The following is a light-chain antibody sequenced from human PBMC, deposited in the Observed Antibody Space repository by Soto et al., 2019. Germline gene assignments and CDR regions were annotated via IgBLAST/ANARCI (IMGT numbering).Light chain of an antibody. Sequence: QSVLTQPPSASGSPGQSVTISCTGASSDVGTYNYVSWYQQHPGKAPKLMIYEVTKRPSGVPDRFSGSKSGNTASLTVSGLQADDEAEYYCSLYAGSNIFVFGSGTKVTVL. CDR3: SLYAGSNIFV. J-gene: IGLJ1*01. CDR2: EVT. V-gene: IGLV2-8*01. CDR1: SSDVGTYNY.